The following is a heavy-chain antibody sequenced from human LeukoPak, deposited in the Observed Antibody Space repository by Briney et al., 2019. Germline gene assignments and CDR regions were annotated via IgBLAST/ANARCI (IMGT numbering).Heavy chain of an antibody. Sequence: SETLSLTCAVSGGSISSYYWSWIRQTPGKGLEWIAYIHDSGSTYNNPSLKSRLSISIDTSKNQFSLKLNSLTAADTAVYYCAGLVAAAGNNWFDPWGQGTLVTVSS. CDR3: AGLVAAAGNNWFDP. CDR2: IHDSGST. V-gene: IGHV4-59*12. CDR1: GGSISSYY. J-gene: IGHJ5*02. D-gene: IGHD6-13*01.